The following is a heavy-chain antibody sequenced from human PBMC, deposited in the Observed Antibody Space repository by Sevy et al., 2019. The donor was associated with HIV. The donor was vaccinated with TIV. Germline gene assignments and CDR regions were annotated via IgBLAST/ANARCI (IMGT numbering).Heavy chain of an antibody. Sequence: GGSLRLSCAASGFTFSNAWMSWVRQAPGKGLEWVGRIKSKTDGGTTDYAAPVKGRFTISRDDSKNTLYLQMNSLKTEDTAVYYCTTTLEPDYYDSSGHFDYWGQGTLATVSS. V-gene: IGHV3-15*01. CDR1: GFTFSNAW. CDR3: TTTLEPDYYDSSGHFDY. J-gene: IGHJ4*02. CDR2: IKSKTDGGTT. D-gene: IGHD3-22*01.